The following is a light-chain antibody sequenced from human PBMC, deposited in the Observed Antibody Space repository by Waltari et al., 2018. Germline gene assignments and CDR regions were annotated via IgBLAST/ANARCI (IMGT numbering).Light chain of an antibody. CDR2: WAS. CDR3: QQYHDPPYT. Sequence: DIVMTQSPDSLAVSLGERATINCKSSQAVLHSPKDKNYLAWYQQRPGRPTKVVIDWASTRASGVPDRFSGSGSGTEFTLTISSLQAEDVAVYYCQQYHDPPYTFGQGTKLEIK. CDR1: QAVLHSPKDKNY. V-gene: IGKV4-1*01. J-gene: IGKJ2*01.